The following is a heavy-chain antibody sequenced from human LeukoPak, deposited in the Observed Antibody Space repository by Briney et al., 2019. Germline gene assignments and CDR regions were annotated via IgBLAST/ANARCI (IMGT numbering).Heavy chain of an antibody. Sequence: PGGSLTLSCAASGFTFSSYWMHWVRQAPGKGLVWVSRINSDGSSTSYADSVKGRFTISRDNAKNTLYLQMKSLRAEDTAVYYCARTPAGVGVIRYFDYWGQGTLVTVSS. CDR2: INSDGSST. D-gene: IGHD3-16*02. CDR3: ARTPAGVGVIRYFDY. J-gene: IGHJ4*02. CDR1: GFTFSSYW. V-gene: IGHV3-74*01.